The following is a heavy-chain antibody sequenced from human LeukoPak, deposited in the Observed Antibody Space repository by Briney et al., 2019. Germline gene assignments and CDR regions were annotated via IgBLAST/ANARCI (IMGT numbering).Heavy chain of an antibody. CDR3: ARRESSGWYGYSGSYNDAFDI. CDR2: IYYSGST. CDR1: GGFISSSSYY. J-gene: IGHJ3*02. D-gene: IGHD6-19*01. Sequence: ESSETLSLTCTVSGGFISSSSYYWGWIRQPPGKGLEWIGSIYYSGSTYYNPSLKSRVTISVDTSKNQFSLKLSSVTAADTAVYYCARRESSGWYGYSGSYNDAFDIWGQGTMVTVSS. V-gene: IGHV4-39*01.